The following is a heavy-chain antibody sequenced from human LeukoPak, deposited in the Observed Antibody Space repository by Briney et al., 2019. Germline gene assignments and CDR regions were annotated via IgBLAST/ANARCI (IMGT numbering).Heavy chain of an antibody. CDR1: GGSISSYY. Sequence: KSSETLSLTCTVSGGSISSYYWSWIRQPPGKGLEWIGYIYYSGSTNYNPSLKSRVTISVDTSKNQFSLKLSSVTAADTAVYYCARGQWLAPFDYWGRGTLVTVSS. CDR2: IYYSGST. CDR3: ARGQWLAPFDY. J-gene: IGHJ4*02. D-gene: IGHD6-19*01. V-gene: IGHV4-59*01.